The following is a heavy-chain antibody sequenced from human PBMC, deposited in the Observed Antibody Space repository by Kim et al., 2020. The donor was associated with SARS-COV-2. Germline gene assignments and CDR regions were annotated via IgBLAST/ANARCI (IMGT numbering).Heavy chain of an antibody. D-gene: IGHD1-26*01. CDR1: GYNFGDFW. Sequence: GESLKISCQGSGYNFGDFWIVWVRQMPGKGLEVMGIIYPGDSDTRYTPSFRGQVTISADNSISTAYLHWSSLKASDSATYYCTRLSWGAGMIFHKEHREGRQGFDVWGQGTTVTVSS. V-gene: IGHV5-51*01. CDR2: IYPGDSDT. J-gene: IGHJ6*02. CDR3: TRLSWGAGMIFHKEHREGRQGFDV.